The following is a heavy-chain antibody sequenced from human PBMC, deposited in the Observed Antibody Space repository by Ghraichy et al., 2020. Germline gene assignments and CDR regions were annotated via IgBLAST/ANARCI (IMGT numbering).Heavy chain of an antibody. D-gene: IGHD6-25*01. CDR3: ARGGSSSEAGS. J-gene: IGHJ5*02. V-gene: IGHV3-66*01. CDR2: IYSGGTT. Sequence: GALNISCAASGFTVINNFMTWVRQAPGKGLKWVALIYSGGTTSYADSVKGRFTLSRDSSKNTVYLQMNSLRVDDTAVYYCARGGSSSEAGSWGQGTLVTVSS. CDR1: GFTVINNF.